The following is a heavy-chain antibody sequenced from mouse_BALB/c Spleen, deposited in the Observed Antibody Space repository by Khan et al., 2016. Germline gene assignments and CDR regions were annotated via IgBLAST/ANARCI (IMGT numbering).Heavy chain of an antibody. J-gene: IGHJ3*01. Sequence: QVQLQQSGAELMKPGASVKISCKASGYTFSRYWIEWIKERPGHGLEWIGEILPGTDSTNYNDKFKGKAAFTAESSSSTAYIQLNSMTSEDSAVYCCARGAAWGQGTRVSVSA. CDR2: ILPGTDST. V-gene: IGHV1-9*01. CDR1: GYTFSRYW. CDR3: ARGAA.